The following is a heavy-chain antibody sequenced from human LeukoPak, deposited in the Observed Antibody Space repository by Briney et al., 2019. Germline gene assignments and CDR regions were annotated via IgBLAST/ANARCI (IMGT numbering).Heavy chain of an antibody. CDR1: GYTFTGYY. D-gene: IGHD3-16*02. CDR3: ARGGDYVWGSYRPFDY. CDR2: INPNSGGT. V-gene: IGHV1-2*02. Sequence: ASVEVSCKASGYTFTGYYMHWVRQAPGQGLEWMGWINPNSGGTNYAQKFQGRVTMTRDTSISTAYMELSRLRSDDTAVYYCARGGDYVWGSYRPFDYWGQGTLVTVSS. J-gene: IGHJ4*02.